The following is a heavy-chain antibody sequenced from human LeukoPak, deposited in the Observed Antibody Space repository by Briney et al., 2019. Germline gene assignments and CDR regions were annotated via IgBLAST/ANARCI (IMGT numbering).Heavy chain of an antibody. CDR1: GYTFTSYY. CDR2: MNPNSGNT. D-gene: IGHD3-9*01. J-gene: IGHJ5*02. Sequence: ASVKVSCKASGYTFTSYYMHWVRQATGQGLEWMGWMNPNSGNTGYAQKFQGRVTMTRNTSISTAYMELSSLRSEDTAVYYCARDNYDILFDPWGQGTLVTVSS. CDR3: ARDNYDILFDP. V-gene: IGHV1-8*02.